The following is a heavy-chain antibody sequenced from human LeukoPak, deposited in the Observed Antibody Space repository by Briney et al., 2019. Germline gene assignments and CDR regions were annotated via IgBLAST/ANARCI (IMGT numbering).Heavy chain of an antibody. J-gene: IGHJ4*02. CDR2: IYYSGST. CDR3: ARDGYGHIDY. V-gene: IGHV4-59*01. CDR1: GGSISSYY. Sequence: SETLSLTCTVSGGSISSYYWSWIRQPPGKGLEWIGYIYYSGSTNYNPSLKSRVTISVDTSKNQFSLKLSSVTAADTAVYYCARDGYGHIDYWGQGTLVTVSS. D-gene: IGHD5-12*01.